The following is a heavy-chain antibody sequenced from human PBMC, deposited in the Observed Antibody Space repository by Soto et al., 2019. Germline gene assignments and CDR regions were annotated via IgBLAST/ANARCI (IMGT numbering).Heavy chain of an antibody. D-gene: IGHD3-3*01. CDR2: TYYNRRT. CDR1: GDSISSRSYY. Sequence: SETLSLTCTDTGDSISSRSYYWGCIRQTRRNGLEWNGSTYYNRRTYNNPSLTSRVSMSIHTCNTQLALKPKSVTPADTALYFCARQRASVLAQAYFDVWLPGSLVTVS. J-gene: IGHJ4*02. CDR3: ARQRASVLAQAYFDV. V-gene: IGHV4-39*01.